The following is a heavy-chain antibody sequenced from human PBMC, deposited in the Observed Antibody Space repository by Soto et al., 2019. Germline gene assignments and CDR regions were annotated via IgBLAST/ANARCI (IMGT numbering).Heavy chain of an antibody. Sequence: PSETLSLTCAVYGGSISGYYWSWIRQPPGKGLEWIGEINHSGSTNYNPSLKSRVTISVDTSKNQFSLKLSSVTAADTAVYYCARGPPPIFVYAIPKYFDYWGQGTLVTVSS. V-gene: IGHV4-34*01. D-gene: IGHD2-8*01. CDR1: GGSISGYY. J-gene: IGHJ4*02. CDR3: ARGPPPIFVYAIPKYFDY. CDR2: INHSGST.